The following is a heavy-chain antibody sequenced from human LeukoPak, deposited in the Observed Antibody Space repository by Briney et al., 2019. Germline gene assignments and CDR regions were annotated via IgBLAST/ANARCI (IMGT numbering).Heavy chain of an antibody. CDR1: GFTLSSYA. J-gene: IGHJ5*02. Sequence: GGSLRLSCAASGFTLSSYAMSWVRQAPGKGLEWVSAISGSGGSTYYADSVKGRFTISRDNSKNTLYLQMNSLRAEDTAVYYCAKDPGYSYGTNWFDPWGQGTLVTVSS. CDR3: AKDPGYSYGTNWFDP. V-gene: IGHV3-23*01. CDR2: ISGSGGST. D-gene: IGHD5-18*01.